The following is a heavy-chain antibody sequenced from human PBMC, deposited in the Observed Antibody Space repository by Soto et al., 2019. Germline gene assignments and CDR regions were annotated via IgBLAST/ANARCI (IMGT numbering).Heavy chain of an antibody. Sequence: QVQLVESGGGVVQPGRSLRLSCAASGFTFSSYAMHWVRQAPGKGLEWVAVISYDGSNKYYADSVKGRFTISRDNSKKTLYLQMNSLRAEDTDVYYCARGEQLWLFGHFDYWGQGTLVTVSS. D-gene: IGHD5-18*01. CDR3: ARGEQLWLFGHFDY. V-gene: IGHV3-30-3*01. CDR1: GFTFSSYA. CDR2: ISYDGSNK. J-gene: IGHJ4*02.